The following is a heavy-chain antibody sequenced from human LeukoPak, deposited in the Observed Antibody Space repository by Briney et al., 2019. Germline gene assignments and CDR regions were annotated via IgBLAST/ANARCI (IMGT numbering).Heavy chain of an antibody. D-gene: IGHD1-1*01. Sequence: PGGSLRLSCAASGFTFSSYSMNWVRQAPGKGLEWVSSISSSSSYIYYADSVKGRSTISRDNAKNSLYLQMNSLRAEDTAVYYCARIHNLGILAHFDYWGQGTLVTVSS. V-gene: IGHV3-21*01. CDR1: GFTFSSYS. CDR3: ARIHNLGILAHFDY. CDR2: ISSSSSYI. J-gene: IGHJ4*02.